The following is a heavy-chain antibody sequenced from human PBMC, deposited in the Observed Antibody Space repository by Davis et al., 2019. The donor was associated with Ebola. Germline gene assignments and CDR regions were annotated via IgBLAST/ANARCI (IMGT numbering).Heavy chain of an antibody. V-gene: IGHV3-30-3*01. CDR2: MSSDGSNK. Sequence: GESLKISCAASGFTFSSYSMLWVRQAPGEGLEWVAVMSSDGSNKYYADSVRGRFTISRDNSKNTLYLQMNSLRAEDTAVYYCARGGRFVDNSGNYQYFYGVDVWGQGTTVTVSS. D-gene: IGHD3-16*02. CDR3: ARGGRFVDNSGNYQYFYGVDV. J-gene: IGHJ6*02. CDR1: GFTFSSYS.